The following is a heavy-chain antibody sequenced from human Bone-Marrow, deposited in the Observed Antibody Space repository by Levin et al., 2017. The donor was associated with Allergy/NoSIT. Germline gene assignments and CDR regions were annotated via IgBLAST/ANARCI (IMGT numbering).Heavy chain of an antibody. CDR3: AKFPPGIAVVAGS. V-gene: IGHV3-30*18. CDR2: ISYDGSNK. CDR1: GFTFSSYG. D-gene: IGHD6-19*01. Sequence: PGESLKISCAASGFTFSSYGMHWVRQAPGKGLEWVAVISYDGSNKYYADSVKGRFTISRDNSKNTLYLQMNSLRAEDTAVYYCAKFPPGIAVVAGSWGQGTLVTVSS. J-gene: IGHJ4*02.